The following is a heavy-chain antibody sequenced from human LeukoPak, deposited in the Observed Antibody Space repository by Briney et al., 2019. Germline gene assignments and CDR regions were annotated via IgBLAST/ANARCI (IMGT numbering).Heavy chain of an antibody. Sequence: SETLSLTCTVSGGSISSYYWSWIRQPAGNGLEWIGRIYTSGGTNYNPSLKSRVTMSVDTSKNQFSLKLSSVTAADTAVYYCAREAGGDRQLHYWGQGTLVTVSS. CDR3: AREAGGDRQLHY. CDR2: IYTSGGT. CDR1: GGSISSYY. D-gene: IGHD2-21*02. V-gene: IGHV4-4*07. J-gene: IGHJ4*02.